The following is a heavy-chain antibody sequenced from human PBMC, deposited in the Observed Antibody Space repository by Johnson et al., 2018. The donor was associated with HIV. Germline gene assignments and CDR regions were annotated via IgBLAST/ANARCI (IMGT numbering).Heavy chain of an antibody. V-gene: IGHV3-30*18. D-gene: IGHD4/OR15-4a*01. CDR1: GFTFSSFG. J-gene: IGHJ3*02. Sequence: QVQLVESGGGVVQPGRSLRLSCAVSGFTFSSFGMHWVRQAPGKGLEGMAVISSAGTEKYYADSVKGRFTISRNNSKNTLYLQMNSLRVEDTAVYYCAKGRNTYGADVFDIWGQGTMVTVSS. CDR3: AKGRNTYGADVFDI. CDR2: ISSAGTEK.